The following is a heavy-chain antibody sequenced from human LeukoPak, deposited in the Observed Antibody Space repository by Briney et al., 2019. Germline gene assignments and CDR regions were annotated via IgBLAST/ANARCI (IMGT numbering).Heavy chain of an antibody. D-gene: IGHD6-19*01. Sequence: GGSLRLSCAASGFTFSSYAMSWVRQAPGKGLEWVSGINDSGDRTDYADSVKGRFTISRDKSKNTLYLQVNSLRAEDTAVYYCAKKRVAVTGTHYFDNWGQGTLVTVSS. J-gene: IGHJ4*02. CDR1: GFTFSSYA. CDR3: AKKRVAVTGTHYFDN. CDR2: INDSGDRT. V-gene: IGHV3-23*01.